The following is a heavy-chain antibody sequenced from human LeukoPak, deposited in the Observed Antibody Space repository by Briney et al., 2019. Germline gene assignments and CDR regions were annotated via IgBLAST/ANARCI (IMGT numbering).Heavy chain of an antibody. CDR2: IQYDGGNE. CDR3: AKDRCSNGVGCYYYYMDV. J-gene: IGHJ6*03. V-gene: IGHV3-30*02. Sequence: TGGSLRLSCAASRFTFSSYGMHWVRQAPGKGLEWVAYIQYDGGNEQYADSVKGRFSISRDSSKNILYLQMNSLRAEDTAVYYCAKDRCSNGVGCYYYYMDVWGKGTTVTISS. D-gene: IGHD2-8*01. CDR1: RFTFSSYG.